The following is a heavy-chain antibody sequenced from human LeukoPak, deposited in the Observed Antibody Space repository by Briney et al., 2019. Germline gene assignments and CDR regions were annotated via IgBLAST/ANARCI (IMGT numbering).Heavy chain of an antibody. CDR3: ARGGGYDIHY. CDR2: ISSRSSYI. CDR1: GFTFSSYS. Sequence: TGGSLRLSCAASGFTFSSYSMNWVRQAPGKGLEWVSCISSRSSYIYYADSVKGRFTISRDNAKNSLYLQMNSLRAEDTAVYYCARGGGYDIHYWGQGTLVTVSS. V-gene: IGHV3-21*04. D-gene: IGHD5-12*01. J-gene: IGHJ4*02.